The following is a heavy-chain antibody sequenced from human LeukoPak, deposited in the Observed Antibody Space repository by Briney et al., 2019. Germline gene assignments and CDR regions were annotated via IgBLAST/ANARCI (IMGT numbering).Heavy chain of an antibody. J-gene: IGHJ4*02. CDR2: ISGSGGST. D-gene: IGHD3-22*01. V-gene: IGHV3-23*01. Sequence: PGGSLRLSCAASGFTFSSYAMSWVRQAPGKGLEWVSAISGSGGSTYYADSVKGRFTISRGNSKNTLYLQMNSLRAEDTAVYYCARGLYDSSGYTYYFDYWGQGTLVTVSS. CDR3: ARGLYDSSGYTYYFDY. CDR1: GFTFSSYA.